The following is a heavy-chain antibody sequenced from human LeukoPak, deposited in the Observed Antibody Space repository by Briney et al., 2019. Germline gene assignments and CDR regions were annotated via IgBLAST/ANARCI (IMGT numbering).Heavy chain of an antibody. CDR1: GFTFSSYA. V-gene: IGHV3-30-3*01. D-gene: IGHD6-19*01. J-gene: IGHJ4*02. Sequence: GGSLRLSCAASGFTFSSYAMHWVRQAPGKGLEGVAVISYDGSNTYYADSVKGRFTISRDTSKNTLYMQMNSLRAEDTAVYYCARSRGAVAGLYSFDYWGQGTLVTVSS. CDR2: ISYDGSNT. CDR3: ARSRGAVAGLYSFDY.